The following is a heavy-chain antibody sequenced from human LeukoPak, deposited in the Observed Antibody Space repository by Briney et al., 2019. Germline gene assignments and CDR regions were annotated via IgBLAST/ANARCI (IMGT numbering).Heavy chain of an antibody. CDR1: GGSFSGYY. J-gene: IGHJ6*02. V-gene: IGHV4-34*01. CDR3: ARGEPSYGMDV. D-gene: IGHD1-14*01. Sequence: SETLSLTCAVYGGSFSGYYWSWIRQPPGKGLEWIGEINHSGSTNYNPSLKSRVTISEDTSKNQFSLKLSSVTAADTAVYYCARGEPSYGMDVWGQGTTVTVSS. CDR2: INHSGST.